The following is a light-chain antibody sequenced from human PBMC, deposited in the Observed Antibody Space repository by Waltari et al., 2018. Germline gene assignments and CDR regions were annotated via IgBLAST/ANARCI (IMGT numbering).Light chain of an antibody. V-gene: IGLV4-69*01. CDR1: SGHRSYA. CDR3: QTWGTGIPV. CDR2: LNSDGSH. J-gene: IGLJ3*02. Sequence: QLVLTQSPSASASLGASVKLTCTLSSGHRSYAIAWPQQQPEKGPRYLMKLNSDGSHSKGDGIPDRFSGSSSGAERYLTISSLQSEDEADYYCQTWGTGIPVFGGGTKLTVL.